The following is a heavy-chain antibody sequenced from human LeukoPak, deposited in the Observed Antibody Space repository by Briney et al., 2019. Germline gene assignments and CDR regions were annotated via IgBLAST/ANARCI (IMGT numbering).Heavy chain of an antibody. CDR2: IWYDGSNK. J-gene: IGHJ6*02. CDR1: GFTFSSYG. Sequence: GGSLRLSCAASGFTFSSYGMHWVRQAPGKGLEWVAVIWYDGSNKYYADSVKGRFTISRDNSKNTPYLQMNSLRAEDTAVYYCARDDLAVAGKVLQNYYYYYGMDVWGQGTTVTVSS. D-gene: IGHD6-19*01. CDR3: ARDDLAVAGKVLQNYYYYYGMDV. V-gene: IGHV3-33*01.